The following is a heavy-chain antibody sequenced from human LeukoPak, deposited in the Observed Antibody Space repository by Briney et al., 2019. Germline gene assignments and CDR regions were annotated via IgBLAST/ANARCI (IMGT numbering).Heavy chain of an antibody. D-gene: IGHD3-22*01. CDR1: GGTFSSYA. J-gene: IGHJ4*02. Sequence: SVKVSCKDSGGTFSSYAISWVRQAPGQGLEWMGGIIPIFGTANYAQKFQGRVTITADESTSTAYMELSSLRSEDTAVYYCARESGDSSGQTKDAPDYWGQGTLVTVSS. CDR3: ARESGDSSGQTKDAPDY. CDR2: IIPIFGTA. V-gene: IGHV1-69*13.